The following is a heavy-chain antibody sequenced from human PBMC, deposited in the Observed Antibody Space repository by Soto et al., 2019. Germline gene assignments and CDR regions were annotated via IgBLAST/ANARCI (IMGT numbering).Heavy chain of an antibody. D-gene: IGHD3-22*01. V-gene: IGHV1-69*13. CDR1: GGTFSSYA. J-gene: IGHJ6*02. Sequence: SSVKVSCKASGGTFSSYAISWVRQAPGQGLEWMGGIIPIFGTANYAQKFQGRVTITADESTSTAYMELSSLRSEDTAVYYCARDSTYYYDSSGYYGRYYYYGMDVWGQGTTVTVSS. CDR2: IIPIFGTA. CDR3: ARDSTYYYDSSGYYGRYYYYGMDV.